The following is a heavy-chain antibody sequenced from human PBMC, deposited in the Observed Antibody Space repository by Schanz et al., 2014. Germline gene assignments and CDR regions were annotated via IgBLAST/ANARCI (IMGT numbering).Heavy chain of an antibody. V-gene: IGHV3-48*01. CDR2: ISGSSRTI. CDR1: GFNFNNFA. Sequence: EVQLLESGGGLVQPGGSLRLSCAASGFNFNNFAMTWVRQAPGKGLEWVSYISGSSRTIYYADSMKGRFTVSRDNAENALYLQMNSLRAEDTGLYFCARGGSGSHYHLDYWGQGTLVTVSS. J-gene: IGHJ4*02. D-gene: IGHD1-26*01. CDR3: ARGGSGSHYHLDY.